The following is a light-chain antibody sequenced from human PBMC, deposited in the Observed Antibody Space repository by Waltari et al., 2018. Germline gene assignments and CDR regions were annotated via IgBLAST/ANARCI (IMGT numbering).Light chain of an antibody. CDR3: QHYNEHPLT. CDR2: EVS. Sequence: DIVMTQTPLSLSVTPGQPASISCTSSQSLLPSDGKTYLYWYLQRPDQSPQLLIYEVSSRFSGVPDRFSGSGSGTDFTLAISGLQSEDFALYYCQHYNEHPLTFGGGTKVEIK. V-gene: IGKV2-29*02. CDR1: QSLLPSDGKTY. J-gene: IGKJ4*01.